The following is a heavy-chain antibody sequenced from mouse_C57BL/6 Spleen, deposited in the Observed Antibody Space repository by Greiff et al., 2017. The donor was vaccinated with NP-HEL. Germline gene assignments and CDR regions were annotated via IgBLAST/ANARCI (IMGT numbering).Heavy chain of an antibody. CDR1: GYTFTSYW. V-gene: IGHV1-52*01. Sequence: QVQLQQPGAELVRPGSSVKLSCKASGYTFTSYWMHWVKQRPIQGLEWIGNIDPSDSETHYNQKFKDKATLTVAKSSSTAYMQLSSLTSEDSAVYYCARERNYGSSSWFAYWGQGTLVTVSA. D-gene: IGHD1-1*01. CDR3: ARERNYGSSSWFAY. CDR2: IDPSDSET. J-gene: IGHJ3*01.